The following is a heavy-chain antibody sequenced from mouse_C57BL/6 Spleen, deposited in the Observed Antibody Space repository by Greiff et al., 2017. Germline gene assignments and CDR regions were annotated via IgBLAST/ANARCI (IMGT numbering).Heavy chain of an antibody. J-gene: IGHJ3*01. CDR1: GYTFTDYN. V-gene: IGHV1-22*01. CDR2: INPNNGST. Sequence: EVQLQQSGPELVKPGASVKMSCKASGYTFTDYNMHWVKQSHGKSLEWIGYINPNNGSTSYNQKFKGKATLTVNKSSSTAYMELRSLTSEDSAVYYCARGRYDYAWFAYWGQGTLVTVSA. D-gene: IGHD2-4*01. CDR3: ARGRYDYAWFAY.